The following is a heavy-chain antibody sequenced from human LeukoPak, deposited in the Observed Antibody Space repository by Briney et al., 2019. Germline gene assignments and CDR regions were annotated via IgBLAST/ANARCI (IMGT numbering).Heavy chain of an antibody. V-gene: IGHV3-30*01. CDR1: GFSFSSHA. D-gene: IGHD2-2*02. CDR2: VSYDGKIN. CDR3: ARDLSRTYTVDY. Sequence: GRSLRLSCAASGFSFSSHAMHWVRQAPGKGLEWLAFVSYDGKINSHADFVKGRFIISRDNSKNTLYLQMNSLRAEDTAVYFCARDLSRTYTVDYWGQRTLVTVSS. J-gene: IGHJ4*02.